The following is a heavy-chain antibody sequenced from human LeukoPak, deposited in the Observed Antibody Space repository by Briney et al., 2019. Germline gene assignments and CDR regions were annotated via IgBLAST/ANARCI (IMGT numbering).Heavy chain of an antibody. CDR3: ATIPPYYDSSGYYPVHPDY. Sequence: ASVKVSCKASGYTFTGYYMHWVRQAPGKGLEWMGGFDPEDGETIYAQKFQGRVTMTEDTSTDTAYMELSSLRSEDTAVYYCATIPPYYDSSGYYPVHPDYWGQGTLVTVSS. CDR1: GYTFTGYY. D-gene: IGHD3-22*01. V-gene: IGHV1-24*01. J-gene: IGHJ4*02. CDR2: FDPEDGET.